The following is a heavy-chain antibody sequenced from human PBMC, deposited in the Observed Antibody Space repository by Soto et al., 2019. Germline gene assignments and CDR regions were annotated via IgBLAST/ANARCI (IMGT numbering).Heavy chain of an antibody. V-gene: IGHV3-9*01. D-gene: IGHD1-26*01. CDR3: AKDTDIIVGGTHIDF. CDR1: GFTFDDYA. J-gene: IGHJ4*02. Sequence: EVHLVESGGGLVQPGRSLRLSCAASGFTFDDYAMHWVRQVPGKVLEWVSGSSWNSDSTGYADSVKGRFTISRDNAKNSLFLQMNSLRAEDTALYFCAKDTDIIVGGTHIDFWGRGTLVSVSS. CDR2: SSWNSDST.